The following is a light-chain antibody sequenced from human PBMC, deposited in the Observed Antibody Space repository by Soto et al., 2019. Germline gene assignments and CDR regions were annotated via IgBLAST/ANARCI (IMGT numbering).Light chain of an antibody. J-gene: IGLJ3*02. V-gene: IGLV1-40*01. CDR1: NSNVGAGYD. CDR3: QSYDSSLKSSV. CDR2: SDT. Sequence: QSVLTQPPSVSGAPGQRVTISCTGSNSNVGAGYDVHWYQHIPGTAPRLLIYSDTIRPSGVPDRFSGSKSATTASLAITGLRTGDEAHYYCQSYDSSLKSSVFGGGTKLTVL.